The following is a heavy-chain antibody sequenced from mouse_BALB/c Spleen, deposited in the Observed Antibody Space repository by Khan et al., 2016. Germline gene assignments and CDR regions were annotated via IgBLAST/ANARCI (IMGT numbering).Heavy chain of an antibody. CDR2: IDPANGNT. Sequence: VQLQQSGAELVKPGASVKLSCTSSGFNIKDTNMHWVKQRPEQGLEWIGKIDPANGNTKYDPKFQGKATITPDTSSNTAYLQLSSLTSEDTAVYYCAIRTLTPRYFDVWGAGTTVTVSS. V-gene: IGHV14-3*02. J-gene: IGHJ1*01. CDR1: GFNIKDTN. CDR3: AIRTLTPRYFDV.